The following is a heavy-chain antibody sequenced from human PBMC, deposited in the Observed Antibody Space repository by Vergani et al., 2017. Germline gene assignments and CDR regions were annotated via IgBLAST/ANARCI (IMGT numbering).Heavy chain of an antibody. J-gene: IGHJ4*02. CDR1: GGTFSSYA. CDR2: IIPILGIA. Sequence: QVQLVQSGAEVKKPGSSVKVSCKASGGTFSSYAISWVRQAPGQGLEWMGRIIPILGIANYAQKFQGSVTITADKSTSTAYMELSSLRSEDTAVYYCARDIESTFDYWGQGTLVTVSS. D-gene: IGHD5-24*01. V-gene: IGHV1-69*04. CDR3: ARDIESTFDY.